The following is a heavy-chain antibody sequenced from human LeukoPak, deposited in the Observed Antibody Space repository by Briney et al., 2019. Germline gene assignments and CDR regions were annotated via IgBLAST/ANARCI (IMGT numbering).Heavy chain of an antibody. Sequence: SQTLSLTCTVSGGSISSGGYYWSWIRQHPGKGLEWIGYIYYSGSTYYNPSLKSRVTISVDTSKNQFSLKLSSVTAADTAVYYCANLVGATFHSQFLPRVDNWFDPWGQGTLVTVSS. CDR1: GGSISSGGYY. CDR3: ANLVGATFHSQFLPRVDNWFDP. CDR2: IYYSGST. D-gene: IGHD1-26*01. J-gene: IGHJ5*02. V-gene: IGHV4-31*03.